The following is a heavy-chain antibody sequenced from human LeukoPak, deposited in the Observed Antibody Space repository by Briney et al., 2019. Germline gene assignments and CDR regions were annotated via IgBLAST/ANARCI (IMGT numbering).Heavy chain of an antibody. D-gene: IGHD3-22*01. J-gene: IGHJ4*02. CDR1: GFTFSSYA. CDR2: ISGSGGST. Sequence: GGSLRLSCAASGFTFSSYAMSWVRQAPGKGLEWGSAISGSGGSTYYADSVKGRFTTSRDNSKNTLYLQMNSLRAEDTAVYYCAKDQYYDSSGSLYFNYWGQGTLVTVSS. CDR3: AKDQYYDSSGSLYFNY. V-gene: IGHV3-23*01.